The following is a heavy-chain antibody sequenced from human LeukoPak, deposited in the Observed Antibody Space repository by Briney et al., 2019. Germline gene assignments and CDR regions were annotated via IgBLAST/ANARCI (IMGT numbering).Heavy chain of an antibody. CDR3: AAGWSPGVGC. CDR1: GGSFSGYY. V-gene: IGHV4-34*01. D-gene: IGHD3-3*01. J-gene: IGHJ4*02. Sequence: PSETLSLTCAVYGGSFSGYYWSWIRQPPGKGLEWIGEINHSGSSNYNPSLKSRVTISVDASKNQFSLKLSSVTAADTAVYYCAAGWSPGVGCWSQGTLVSVSS. CDR2: INHSGSS.